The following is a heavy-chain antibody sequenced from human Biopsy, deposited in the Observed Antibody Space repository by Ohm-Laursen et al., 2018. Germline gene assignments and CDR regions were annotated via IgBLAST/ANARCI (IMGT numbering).Heavy chain of an antibody. Sequence: SLRLSCAASGFIFSTYTMNWVRQAPGEGLEWVSSISSRSSDIYYADSVKGRFTIPGDNSKNTLYLQMNGLRAEDTAVYFCQGGHLPPGQFYGVDAWGQGTTVTVSS. J-gene: IGHJ6*02. CDR2: ISSRSSDI. D-gene: IGHD3-16*01. CDR1: GFIFSTYT. V-gene: IGHV3-21*04. CDR3: QGGHLPPGQFYGVDA.